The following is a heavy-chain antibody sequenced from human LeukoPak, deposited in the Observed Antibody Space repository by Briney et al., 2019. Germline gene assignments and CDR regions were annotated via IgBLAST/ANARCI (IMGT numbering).Heavy chain of an antibody. V-gene: IGHV3-48*03. D-gene: IGHD3-9*01. J-gene: IGHJ5*02. CDR1: GFTFSSYE. Sequence: GGSLRLSCAASGFTFSSYEMNSVRQAPGKGLEWVSYISRSGSTIYYADSVKGRFTISRDNAKNSLYLQMNSLRAEDTAVYYCARLPSWGRYFDWLYWFDPWGQGTLVTVSS. CDR2: ISRSGSTI. CDR3: ARLPSWGRYFDWLYWFDP.